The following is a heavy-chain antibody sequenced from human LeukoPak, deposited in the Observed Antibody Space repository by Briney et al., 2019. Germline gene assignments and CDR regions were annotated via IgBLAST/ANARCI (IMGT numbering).Heavy chain of an antibody. CDR3: ARGIPNCSSTSCYHDYFDY. D-gene: IGHD2-2*01. CDR2: INHSGST. V-gene: IGHV4-34*01. Sequence: SETLSLTCAVYGGSFSNYYWNWIRQPPGKGLEWIGEINHSGSTNYNPSLKSRVTISVDTSKNQFSLKLSSVTAADPAVYYCARGIPNCSSTSCYHDYFDYWGQGILVTVSS. J-gene: IGHJ4*02. CDR1: GGSFSNYY.